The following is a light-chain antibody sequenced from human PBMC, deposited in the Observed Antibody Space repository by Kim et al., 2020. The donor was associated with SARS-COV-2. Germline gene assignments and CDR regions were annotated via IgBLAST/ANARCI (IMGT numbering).Light chain of an antibody. Sequence: SYELTQPPSLSVAPGEAARISCEGNNIGSKSVHWYQQKSGQAPMVVIYYDSHRSSGIPERFSGSNSGNTATLIIISVEAGDEADYYCQVWDGSSDEWVFGGGTKLTVL. CDR3: QVWDGSSDEWV. V-gene: IGLV3-21*04. J-gene: IGLJ3*02. CDR2: YDS. CDR1: NIGSKS.